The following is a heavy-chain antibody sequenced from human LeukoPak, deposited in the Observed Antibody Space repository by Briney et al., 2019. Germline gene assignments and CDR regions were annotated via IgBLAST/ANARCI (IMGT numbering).Heavy chain of an antibody. V-gene: IGHV4-39*01. Sequence: PSETLSLTCTVSGGSITGSTYYWGWIRQPPGKGLEWTVRVIHSGTTYYNPSLRSRVIVSMDTSKKQFSLRLSSVTAADTAVYYCARHDYDSSGHRRDYYFDYWSQGTLVTVSS. J-gene: IGHJ4*02. D-gene: IGHD3-22*01. CDR1: GGSITGSTYY. CDR3: ARHDYDSSGHRRDYYFDY. CDR2: VIHSGTT.